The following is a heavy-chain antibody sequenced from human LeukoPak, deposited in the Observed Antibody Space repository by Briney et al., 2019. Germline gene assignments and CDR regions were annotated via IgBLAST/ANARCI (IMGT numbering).Heavy chain of an antibody. CDR3: ARTGPRGVDFWSGYYNDYYYYMDV. CDR1: GYTFTGYY. CDR2: INPNSGGT. Sequence: ASVKVSCKASGYTFTGYYMHWVRQAPGQGLEWMGWINPNSGGTNYAQKFQGRVTMTRDTSISTAYMELSRLRSDDTAVYYCARTGPRGVDFWSGYYNDYYYYMDVWGQGTLVTVSS. D-gene: IGHD3-3*01. J-gene: IGHJ6*03. V-gene: IGHV1-2*02.